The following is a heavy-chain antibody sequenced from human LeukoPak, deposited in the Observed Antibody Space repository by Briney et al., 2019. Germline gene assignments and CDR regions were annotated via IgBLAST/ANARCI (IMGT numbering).Heavy chain of an antibody. J-gene: IGHJ6*02. CDR3: ATLPQRWYYGMDV. V-gene: IGHV3-30*02. Sequence: GGSLRLSCAASGFTFSNYGMHWVRQAPGKGLEWVAFIRYDGSKKYYADSVKGRFTISRDNSKNTLYLQMNSLGAEDTAVYYCATLPQRWYYGMDVWGQGTTVTVSS. CDR2: IRYDGSKK. CDR1: GFTFSNYG. D-gene: IGHD5-24*01.